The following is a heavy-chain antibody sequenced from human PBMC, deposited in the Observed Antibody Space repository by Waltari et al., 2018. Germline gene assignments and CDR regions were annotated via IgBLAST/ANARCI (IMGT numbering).Heavy chain of an antibody. J-gene: IGHJ3*02. CDR2: ISYEVSNK. CDR3: ARPRGEVGVHAFDI. V-gene: IGHV3-30-3*01. Sequence: QVQLVESGGGVVQPGRSLRLSCAASGFTFSSYAMHWVRQAPGKGLEWVAVISYEVSNKYYADSVKGRFTISRDNSKNTLYLQMNSLRAEDTAVYYCARPRGEVGVHAFDIWGQGTMVTVSS. CDR1: GFTFSSYA. D-gene: IGHD3-16*01.